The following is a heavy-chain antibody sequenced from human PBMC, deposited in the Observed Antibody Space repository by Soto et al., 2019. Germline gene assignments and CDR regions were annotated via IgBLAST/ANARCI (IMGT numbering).Heavy chain of an antibody. J-gene: IGHJ4*02. Sequence: QITLNESGPTQVNPRQTLTLTCTFSGFSLTTSGVGVGWIRQSPGKAPEWLALIYWDDDKRYRPSLKSRLTITQDTSKNQVVLTMADLDPADTATYYCAHRVLRTVFGLVTTTAIYFDFWGQGTPVAVSS. CDR2: IYWDDDK. D-gene: IGHD3-3*01. CDR1: GFSLTTSGVG. V-gene: IGHV2-5*02. CDR3: AHRVLRTVFGLVTTTAIYFDF.